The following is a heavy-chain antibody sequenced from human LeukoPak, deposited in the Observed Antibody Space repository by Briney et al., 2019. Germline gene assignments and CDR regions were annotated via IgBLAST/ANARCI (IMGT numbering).Heavy chain of an antibody. CDR3: VRPGQSSWWVYFNY. CDR2: IHSSGST. J-gene: IGHJ4*02. CDR1: GGPISTFYY. V-gene: IGHV4-4*09. Sequence: PSETLCLTCSVSGGPISTFYYWTWIRQTPGEGLEWIGNIHSSGSTSYNPSLKSRVTMSIDTSKNQFSLRLTSVTAADAAVYYCVRPGQSSWWVYFNYWGQGSVVTVSS. D-gene: IGHD6-13*01.